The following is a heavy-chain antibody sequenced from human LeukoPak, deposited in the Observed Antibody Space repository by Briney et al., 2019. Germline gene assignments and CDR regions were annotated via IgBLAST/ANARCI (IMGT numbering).Heavy chain of an antibody. V-gene: IGHV3-21*01. CDR1: GFTFSSYS. Sequence: GGSLRLSCAASGFTFSSYSMNWVRQAPGKGLEWVSSISSSSSYIYYADSVKGRFTISRDNAKNSLYLQMNSLRAEDTAVYYCARDFYSGYDLGGDYWGQGTLVTVSS. CDR2: ISSSSSYI. J-gene: IGHJ4*02. D-gene: IGHD5-12*01. CDR3: ARDFYSGYDLGGDY.